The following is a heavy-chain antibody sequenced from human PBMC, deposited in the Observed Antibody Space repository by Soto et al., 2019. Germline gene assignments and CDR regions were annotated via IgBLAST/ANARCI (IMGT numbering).Heavy chain of an antibody. CDR2: IIPIFGTA. CDR1: GGTFSSYA. J-gene: IGHJ5*02. Sequence: SVKVSCKASGGTFSSYAISWVRQAPGQGLEWMGGIIPIFGTANYAQKFQGRVTITADESTSTAYMELSSLRSEDTAVYYCARGRAGYSSGWYGLAGFDPWGQGTLVTVSS. V-gene: IGHV1-69*13. CDR3: ARGRAGYSSGWYGLAGFDP. D-gene: IGHD6-19*01.